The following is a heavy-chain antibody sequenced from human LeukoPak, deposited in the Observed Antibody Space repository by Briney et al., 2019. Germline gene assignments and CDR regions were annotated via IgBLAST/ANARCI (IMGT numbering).Heavy chain of an antibody. CDR1: GFTFSGSA. Sequence: PGGSLRLSCAASGFTFSGSAMHWVRQASGKGLEWVGRIRSKANSYATVYAASVKGRFTISRDDSKNTAYLQMNSLKTEDTAVYYCTRHGGRDYYDSSEDAFDIWGQGTMVTVSS. CDR3: TRHGGRDYYDSSEDAFDI. D-gene: IGHD3-22*01. J-gene: IGHJ3*02. V-gene: IGHV3-73*01. CDR2: IRSKANSYAT.